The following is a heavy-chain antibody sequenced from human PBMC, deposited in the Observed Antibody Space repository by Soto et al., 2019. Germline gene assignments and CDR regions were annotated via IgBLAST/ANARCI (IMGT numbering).Heavy chain of an antibody. V-gene: IGHV1-2*02. Sequence: PSVKVSCKVDGDTLTGYYLHWVRQAPGQGLEWMGWINPNSGGTNYAQQFQGRVTMTRDTSISTAYMELSRLRSDDTAIFYCARDKRFDPPVPYYYGLDVWGQGTTVTVSS. J-gene: IGHJ6*02. CDR2: INPNSGGT. CDR3: ARDKRFDPPVPYYYGLDV. CDR1: GDTLTGYY. D-gene: IGHD3-16*01.